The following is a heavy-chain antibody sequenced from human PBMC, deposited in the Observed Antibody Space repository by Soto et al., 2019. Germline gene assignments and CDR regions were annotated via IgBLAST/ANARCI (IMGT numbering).Heavy chain of an antibody. CDR3: ARRRGEGRVDY. V-gene: IGHV4-4*02. CDR2: IYHSGST. CDR1: GGSISSSNW. D-gene: IGHD3-10*01. Sequence: QVQLQESGPGLVKPSGTLSLTCAVSGGSISSSNWWSWVRQPPGKGLPGIGEIYHSGSTNYIPSLESRVTISVDKSRNQFSLKLSSVTAADTAVYDCARRRGEGRVDYWGQGTLVTVSS. J-gene: IGHJ4*02.